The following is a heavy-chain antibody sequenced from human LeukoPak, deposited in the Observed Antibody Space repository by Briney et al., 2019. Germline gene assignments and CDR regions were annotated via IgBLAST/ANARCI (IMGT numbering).Heavy chain of an antibody. CDR2: IKSKTDGGTT. CDR1: GFTFSNAW. V-gene: IGHV3-15*01. CDR3: TTDRRSAYCGGDCYSN. Sequence: GGSLRLSCAASGFTFSNAWMSWVRQAPGKGLEWVGRIKSKTDGGTTDYAAPVKGRFTISRDDSKNTLYLQMNSLKTEDTAVYYCTTDRRSAYCGGDCYSNWGQGTLVTVSS. J-gene: IGHJ4*02. D-gene: IGHD2-21*02.